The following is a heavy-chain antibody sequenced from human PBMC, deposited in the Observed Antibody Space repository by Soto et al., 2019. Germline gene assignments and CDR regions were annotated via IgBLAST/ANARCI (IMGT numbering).Heavy chain of an antibody. J-gene: IGHJ3*02. Sequence: GSLKLSCAASGFTFSSYGMHWVRQAPGKGLEWVAVISYDGSNKYYADSVKGRFTISRDNSKNTLYLQMNSLRAEDTAVYYCAKGGEADIVADEDAFDIWGQGTMVTVSS. CDR1: GFTFSSYG. CDR2: ISYDGSNK. D-gene: IGHD5-12*01. V-gene: IGHV3-30*18. CDR3: AKGGEADIVADEDAFDI.